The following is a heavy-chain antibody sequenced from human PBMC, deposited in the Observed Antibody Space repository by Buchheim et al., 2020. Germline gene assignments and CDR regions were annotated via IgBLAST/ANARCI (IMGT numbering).Heavy chain of an antibody. V-gene: IGHV1-46*03. D-gene: IGHD3-22*01. CDR1: GYTFTSYY. CDR3: ARDMIPLAAGYYGMDV. J-gene: IGHJ6*02. Sequence: QVQLVQSGAEVKKPGASVKVSCKASGYTFTSYYMHWVRQAPGQGLEWMGIINPSGGSTSFAQKFQGRVTMTRDTSTSTVYMELSSLRSEDTAVYYCARDMIPLAAGYYGMDVWGQGTT. CDR2: INPSGGST.